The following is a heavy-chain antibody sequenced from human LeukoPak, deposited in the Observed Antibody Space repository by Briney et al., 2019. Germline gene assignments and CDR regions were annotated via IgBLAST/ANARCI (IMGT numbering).Heavy chain of an antibody. J-gene: IGHJ5*02. CDR2: ISSSGSTI. V-gene: IGHV3-48*03. D-gene: IGHD3-3*01. CDR1: GFTFSSYE. CDR3: ARVNGLRFLEWLFNWFDP. Sequence: GGSLRLSCAASGFTFSSYEMNWVRQAPGKGLEWVSYISSSGSTIYYADSVKGRFTISRDNAKNSLYLQMNSLRAEDTAVYYCARVNGLRFLEWLFNWFDPWGQGTLVTVSS.